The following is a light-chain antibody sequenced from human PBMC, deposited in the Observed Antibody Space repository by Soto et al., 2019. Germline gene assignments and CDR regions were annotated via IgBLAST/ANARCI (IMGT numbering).Light chain of an antibody. CDR2: RNY. V-gene: IGLV1-47*01. Sequence: QSVLTQPPSVSGTPGQRVTISCSGSTSNNGSNFVYWYQQLPGTAPKLLIYRNYQRPSGVPDRFSGSKSGTSASLAISGLRSEDEADYFCSAWDDSMRGPLFGGGTKVTVL. CDR1: TSNNGSNF. CDR3: SAWDDSMRGPL. J-gene: IGLJ2*01.